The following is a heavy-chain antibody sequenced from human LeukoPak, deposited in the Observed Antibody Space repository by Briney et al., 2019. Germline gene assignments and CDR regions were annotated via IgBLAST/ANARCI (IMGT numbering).Heavy chain of an antibody. D-gene: IGHD6-19*01. Sequence: GRCLRPSCAASGSSVISYAMSWVRPPPGKRLEWVSSISGSGRSTYYADSVKGRFTNSRANSNNTLYLQMNSLRAEDTAVYYCAKAPGISVANHDYWGQGTLVTVSS. CDR3: AKAPGISVANHDY. CDR2: ISGSGRST. V-gene: IGHV3-23*01. J-gene: IGHJ4*02. CDR1: GSSVISYA.